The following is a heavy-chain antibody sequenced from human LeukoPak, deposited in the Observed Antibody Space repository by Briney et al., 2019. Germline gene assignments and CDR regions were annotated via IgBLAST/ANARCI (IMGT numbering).Heavy chain of an antibody. CDR1: GGSISSGDYY. CDR3: ARAGGSYEMYNWFDP. J-gene: IGHJ5*02. Sequence: SETLSLTCTVSGGSISSGDYYWSWIRQPPGKGLEWIGYIYYSGSTYYNPSLKSRVTISVDTSKNQFSLKLSSVTAADTAVYYCARAGGSYEMYNWFDPWGQGTLVTVSS. D-gene: IGHD1-26*01. V-gene: IGHV4-30-4*08. CDR2: IYYSGST.